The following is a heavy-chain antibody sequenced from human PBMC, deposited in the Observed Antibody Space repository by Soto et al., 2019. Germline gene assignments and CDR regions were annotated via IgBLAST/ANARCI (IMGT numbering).Heavy chain of an antibody. Sequence: EVQLSESGGGLVHHGGSLRLSCAASGFTFSSYTMGWVRQAPGKGLKWVSDINGSGGNTYYIDSVKGRFTISRDNSKNTLYLQMNSLRAEDTAVYYCAKAVMVVGSAYDIWGQGTMVTVSS. D-gene: IGHD2-15*01. CDR1: GFTFSSYT. V-gene: IGHV3-23*01. CDR2: INGSGGNT. J-gene: IGHJ3*02. CDR3: AKAVMVVGSAYDI.